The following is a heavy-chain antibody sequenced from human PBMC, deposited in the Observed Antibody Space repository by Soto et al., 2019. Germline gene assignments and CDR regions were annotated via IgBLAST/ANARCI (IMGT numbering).Heavy chain of an antibody. D-gene: IGHD2-15*01. Sequence: ASVKVSCKASGYTFTSYGISWVRQAPGQGLEWMGWISAYNGNTNYAQKLQGRVTMTTDTSTSTVYMELSSLRSEDTAVYYCARDGGSGGSFDAFDIWGQGTMVTVSS. V-gene: IGHV1-18*01. CDR2: ISAYNGNT. CDR3: ARDGGSGGSFDAFDI. J-gene: IGHJ3*02. CDR1: GYTFTSYG.